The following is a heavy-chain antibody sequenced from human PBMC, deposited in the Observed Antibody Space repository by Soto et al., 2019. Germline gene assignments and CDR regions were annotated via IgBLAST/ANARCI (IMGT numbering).Heavy chain of an antibody. CDR3: AKDRGSRGTGMDV. J-gene: IGHJ6*02. Sequence: GGSLRLSCAASGFTFSSYGMHWVRQAPGKGLEWVAVISYDGSNKYYADSVKGRFTISRDNSKNTLYLQMNSLRAEDTAVYYCAKDRGSRGTGMDVWGQGTTVNVSS. CDR1: GFTFSSYG. D-gene: IGHD1-1*01. CDR2: ISYDGSNK. V-gene: IGHV3-30*18.